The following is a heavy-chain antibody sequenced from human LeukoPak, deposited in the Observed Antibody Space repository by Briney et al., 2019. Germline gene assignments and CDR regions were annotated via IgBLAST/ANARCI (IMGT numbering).Heavy chain of an antibody. V-gene: IGHV4-31*11. CDR3: ARDAGISTMYFDY. CDR1: GGSFSGYY. Sequence: SETLSLTCAVYGGSFSGYYWSWIRQHPGKGLEWIGYIYYSGSTYYNPSLKSRVTISVDTSKNQFSLKLSSVTAADTAVYYCARDAGISTMYFDYWGQGTLVTVSS. CDR2: IYYSGST. D-gene: IGHD3-3*02. J-gene: IGHJ4*02.